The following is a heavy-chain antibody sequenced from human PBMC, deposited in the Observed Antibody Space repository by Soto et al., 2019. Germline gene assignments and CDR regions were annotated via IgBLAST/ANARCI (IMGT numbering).Heavy chain of an antibody. CDR2: ISSSSSTI. CDR3: AREEAALTGDPGFFFFDY. CDR1: GFTFSSYS. Sequence: GGSLRLSCAASGFTFSSYSMNWVRQAPGKGLEWVSYISSSSSTIYYADSVKGRFTISRDNAKNSLYLQMNSLRAEDTAVYYCAREEAALTGDPGFFFFDYWGQGTLVTVSS. V-gene: IGHV3-48*04. D-gene: IGHD7-27*01. J-gene: IGHJ4*02.